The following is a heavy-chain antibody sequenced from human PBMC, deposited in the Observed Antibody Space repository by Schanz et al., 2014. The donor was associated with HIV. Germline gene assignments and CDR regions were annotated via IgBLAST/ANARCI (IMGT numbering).Heavy chain of an antibody. D-gene: IGHD6-13*01. V-gene: IGHV1-69*06. CDR1: GDTFSSYA. CDR3: ARVLHLVLGNYGMDV. Sequence: QVQLVQSGAEVKKPGSSVKVSCKASGDTFSSYAISWVRQAPGQGLECMGGILPRSGTTNYEQKWQDRVTMTADKSTSTIYMELNSLRSEDTAVYYCARVLHLVLGNYGMDVWGQGTTVSVSS. CDR2: ILPRSGTT. J-gene: IGHJ6*02.